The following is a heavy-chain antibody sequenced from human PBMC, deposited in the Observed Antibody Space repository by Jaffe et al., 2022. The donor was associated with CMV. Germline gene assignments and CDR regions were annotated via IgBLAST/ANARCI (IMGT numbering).Heavy chain of an antibody. CDR1: GYTFTGYY. CDR2: INPNSGGT. V-gene: IGHV1-2*04. CDR3: ARAGASGWWPETLNSDAFDI. D-gene: IGHD2-15*01. Sequence: QVQLVQSGAEVKKPGASVKVSCKASGYTFTGYYMHWVRQAPGQGLEWMGWINPNSGGTNYAQKFQGWVTMTRDTSISTAYMELSRLRSDDTAVYYCARAGASGWWPETLNSDAFDIWGQGTMVTVSS. J-gene: IGHJ3*02.